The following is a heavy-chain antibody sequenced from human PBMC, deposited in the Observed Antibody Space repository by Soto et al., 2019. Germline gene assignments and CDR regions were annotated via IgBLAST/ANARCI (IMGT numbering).Heavy chain of an antibody. CDR1: GFTFNSYS. CDR2: ISSSSNYI. Sequence: PGGSLRLSCAASGFTFNSYSMNWVRQAPGKGLEWVSSISSSSNYIYYADSMKGRFTISRDNAKNSLYLQMNSLRAEDTGVYYCARDLVGATIWGQGTLVTV. J-gene: IGHJ4*02. CDR3: ARDLVGATI. V-gene: IGHV3-21*01. D-gene: IGHD1-26*01.